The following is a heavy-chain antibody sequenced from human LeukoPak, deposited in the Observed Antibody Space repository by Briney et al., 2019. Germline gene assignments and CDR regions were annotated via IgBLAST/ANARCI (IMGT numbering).Heavy chain of an antibody. D-gene: IGHD5-18*01. Sequence: PSETLSPPATVPGVSFEHYFWSWIRHPPGKGLEFIGYVYYTGSTDYSPSLKSRLTISADTSKNQFSLKLRSVTAADTAVYYCASHRRSHGAEYWGQGTLVTVSS. CDR1: GVSFEHYF. CDR3: ASHRRSHGAEY. V-gene: IGHV4-59*01. CDR2: VYYTGST. J-gene: IGHJ4*02.